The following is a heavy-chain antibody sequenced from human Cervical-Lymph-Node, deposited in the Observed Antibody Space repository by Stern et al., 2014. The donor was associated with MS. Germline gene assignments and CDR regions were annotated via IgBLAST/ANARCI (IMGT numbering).Heavy chain of an antibody. CDR1: GYSFSDFY. V-gene: IGHV1-2*06. D-gene: IGHD2/OR15-2a*01. Sequence: VQLVESGAAVKKPGASMKVSCKASGYSFSDFYIHWVRQAPGQGLEWMGRINPRSGGTKYAQKFRGRVTMTRDTSITTAYMELSRLKSDDTAVYYCTRGDLVIVSVVLGRFDPWGQGTLATVAS. CDR2: INPRSGGT. CDR3: TRGDLVIVSVVLGRFDP. J-gene: IGHJ5*02.